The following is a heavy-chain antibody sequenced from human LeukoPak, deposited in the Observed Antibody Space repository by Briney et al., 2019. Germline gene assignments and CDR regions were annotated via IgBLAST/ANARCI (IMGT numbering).Heavy chain of an antibody. J-gene: IGHJ4*02. V-gene: IGHV3-64D*09. CDR1: GFTFSTSA. D-gene: IGHD5-24*01. CDR2: ITYNGGST. Sequence: GGSLRLSCSASGFTFSTSAMHWVRQAPGKGLEYVSFITYNGGSTYNADSVKGRFTISRDNSRNTLYLQMSSLRAEDTAVYHCVKDGGMATIFDFWGQGNLATVSS. CDR3: VKDGGMATIFDF.